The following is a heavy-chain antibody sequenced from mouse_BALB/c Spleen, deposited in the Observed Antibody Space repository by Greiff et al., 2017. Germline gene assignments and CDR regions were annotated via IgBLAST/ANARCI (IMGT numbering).Heavy chain of an antibody. CDR3: ARELNSFYAMDY. CDR1: GYSITSGYY. Sequence: ESGPGLVKPSQSLSLTCSVTGYSITSGYYWNWIRQFPGNKLEWMGYISYDGSNNYNPSLKNRISITRDTSKNQFFLKLNSVTTEDTATYYCARELNSFYAMDYWGQGTSVTVSS. J-gene: IGHJ4*01. CDR2: ISYDGSN. D-gene: IGHD1-2*01. V-gene: IGHV3-6*02.